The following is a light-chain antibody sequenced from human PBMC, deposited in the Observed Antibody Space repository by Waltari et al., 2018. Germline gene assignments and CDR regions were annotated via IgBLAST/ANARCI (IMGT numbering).Light chain of an antibody. J-gene: IGKJ4*01. V-gene: IGKV2-30*01. CDR3: MQGTHWPLT. CDR1: QSLVYSDGKTY. CDR2: KVS. Sequence: DVVMTQSPLSLPVPLGQPASISCRSSQSLVYSDGKTYLNWFHQRPGQSPRRLIYKVSNRDSGVPDRFSGSGSATDFTLKISRVEAEDVGVYYCMQGTHWPLTFGGGTKVEIK.